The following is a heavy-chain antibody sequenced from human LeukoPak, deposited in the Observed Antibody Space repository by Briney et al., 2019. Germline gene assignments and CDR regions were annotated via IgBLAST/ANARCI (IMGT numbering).Heavy chain of an antibody. D-gene: IGHD3-22*01. V-gene: IGHV3-43*01. CDR2: ISWDGGST. CDR3: AKDFDYYDTGGLGY. J-gene: IGHJ4*02. CDR1: GFTFDDYT. Sequence: PGGSLSLSCAASGFTFDDYTMHGVRQAPGKGLEWVSLISWDGGSTYYADSVKGRFTISRDNSKNSLYLQMNSLRTEDTALYYCAKDFDYYDTGGLGYWGQGTLVTVSS.